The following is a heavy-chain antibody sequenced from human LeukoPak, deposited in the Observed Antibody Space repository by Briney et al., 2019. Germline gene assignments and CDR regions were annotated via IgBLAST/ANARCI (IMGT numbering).Heavy chain of an antibody. J-gene: IGHJ4*02. D-gene: IGHD6-6*01. CDR3: ARVGYSSSSV. CDR2: IYYSGST. Sequence: SETLSLTCTVSGVSITSNDYYWGWIRQPPGKGLEWIGSIYYSGSTYYNPSLKSRVTISVDTSKNQFSLKLSSVTAADTAVYYCARVGYSSSSVWGQGTLVTVSS. V-gene: IGHV4-39*07. CDR1: GVSITSNDYY.